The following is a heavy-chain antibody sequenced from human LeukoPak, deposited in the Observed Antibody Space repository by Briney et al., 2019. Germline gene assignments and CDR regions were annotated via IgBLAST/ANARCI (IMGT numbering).Heavy chain of an antibody. CDR2: IYSGGST. D-gene: IGHD1-26*01. Sequence: GGSLRLSCAASGFTVSNNYMNWVRQAPGKGLEWVSLIYSGGSTYYADSVKGRFTISRDNSKNTLYLQMSSLRAEDTAVYYCASLGSGSYGGRNDYWGQGTLVTVSS. CDR1: GFTVSNNY. J-gene: IGHJ4*02. CDR3: ASLGSGSYGGRNDY. V-gene: IGHV3-53*05.